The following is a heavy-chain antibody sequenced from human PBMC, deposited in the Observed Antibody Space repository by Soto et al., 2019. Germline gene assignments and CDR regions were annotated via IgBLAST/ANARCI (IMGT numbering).Heavy chain of an antibody. J-gene: IGHJ5*02. CDR2: INEDGSRK. V-gene: IGHV3-7*05. CDR3: ARGSGSSSS. D-gene: IGHD6-6*01. CDR1: GFSFSTNG. Sequence: LRLSCAASGFSFSTNGMHWVRQAPGRGLEGVANINEDGSRKYYVDSVKGRFTISRDNAKNSLSLQMNSLRADDTAVYYCARGSGSSSSWGQGTLVTVSS.